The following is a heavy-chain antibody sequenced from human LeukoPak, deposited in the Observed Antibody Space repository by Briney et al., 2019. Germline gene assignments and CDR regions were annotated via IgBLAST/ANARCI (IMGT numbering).Heavy chain of an antibody. Sequence: GASVKVSCKASGYTFTGYYMHWVRQAPGQGLEWMGWINPNGGGTDYAQKFQGRVTMTRDTSISTAYMELSRLRSDDTAVYYCAREYDFWRAFDYWGQGTLVTVSS. CDR2: INPNGGGT. CDR3: AREYDFWRAFDY. CDR1: GYTFTGYY. V-gene: IGHV1-2*02. D-gene: IGHD3-3*01. J-gene: IGHJ4*02.